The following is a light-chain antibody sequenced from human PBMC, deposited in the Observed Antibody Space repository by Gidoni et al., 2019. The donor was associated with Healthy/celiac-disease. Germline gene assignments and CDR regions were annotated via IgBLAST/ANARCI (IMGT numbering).Light chain of an antibody. J-gene: IGKJ4*01. CDR2: ATS. V-gene: IGKV1-39*01. CDR1: QSISRY. CDR3: QQSYTTPLT. Sequence: DIQMTQSPCSLSASVGDRVTITCRPSQSISRYLNWYQQKPGKAPKLLIYATSNLQSGVPSRFSGSGSGTDFTLTISSLQPEDFAAYYCQQSYTTPLTFXGXTRVEVK.